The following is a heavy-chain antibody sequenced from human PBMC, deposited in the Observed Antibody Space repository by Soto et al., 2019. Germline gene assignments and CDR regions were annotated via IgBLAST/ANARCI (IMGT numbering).Heavy chain of an antibody. CDR2: MNPNSGNT. J-gene: IGHJ6*02. CDR3: ARESPHGMDV. CDR1: GYTFTSYD. Sequence: ASVKVSCKASGYTFTSYDINWVRQATGQGLEWMGWMNPNSGNTVYAQKFQGGVTMTRNTSISTAYMELSSLRSEDTAVYYCARESPHGMDVWGQGTTVTVSS. V-gene: IGHV1-8*01.